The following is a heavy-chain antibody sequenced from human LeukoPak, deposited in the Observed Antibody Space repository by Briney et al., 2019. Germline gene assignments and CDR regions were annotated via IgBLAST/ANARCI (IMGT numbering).Heavy chain of an antibody. V-gene: IGHV4-4*07. CDR3: ARDATCSGGSCYRGYYYYGMDV. CDR2: IYTSGST. D-gene: IGHD2-15*01. Sequence: PSETLSLTCTVSGGSISSYYWSWIRQPAGKGLEWIGRIYTSGSTNYNPSLKSRVTISVDTSKNQFSLKLSSVTAADTAVYYCARDATCSGGSCYRGYYYYGMDVWGQGTTVTVSS. J-gene: IGHJ6*02. CDR1: GGSISSYY.